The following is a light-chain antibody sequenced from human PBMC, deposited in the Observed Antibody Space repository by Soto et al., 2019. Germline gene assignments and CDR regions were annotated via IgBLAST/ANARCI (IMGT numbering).Light chain of an antibody. CDR1: SSDVGGYNY. CDR2: DVS. Sequence: QSALTQPASVSGSPGQSITISCTGTSSDVGGYNYVSWYQQHPGKAPKLMIYDVSNRPSGVSNRFSGSKPGNTASLTISGRQAEDEADYYCSSYTSSSTLVFGGGTKLTVL. CDR3: SSYTSSSTLV. J-gene: IGLJ2*01. V-gene: IGLV2-14*01.